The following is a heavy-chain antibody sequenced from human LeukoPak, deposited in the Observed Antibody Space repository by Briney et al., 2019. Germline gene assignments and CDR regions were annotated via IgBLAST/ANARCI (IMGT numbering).Heavy chain of an antibody. Sequence: SETLSLTCSVSGGSISSYYWSWVRQPPGKGLEWIGYIYYGGNTNYNPSLKSRVTISVDTSKNQFSLKLSSVTAADTAVYYCARTHRKIWLGELYTWFDPWGQGTLVTVSS. CDR1: GGSISSYY. D-gene: IGHD3-10*01. J-gene: IGHJ5*02. CDR3: ARTHRKIWLGELYTWFDP. V-gene: IGHV4-59*01. CDR2: IYYGGNT.